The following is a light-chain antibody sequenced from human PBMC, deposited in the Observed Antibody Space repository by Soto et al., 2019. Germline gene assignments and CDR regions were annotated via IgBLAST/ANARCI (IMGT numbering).Light chain of an antibody. J-gene: IGKJ1*01. V-gene: IGKV1-27*01. CDR3: QNFDSAPQT. CDR2: EAS. Sequence: DIQMTQSPSSLSASVGDRVTITCRASQGIRHYLAWYQQKPGKVPKLLIYEASNLQSGVRSRFRGGGSGIEFTLTISSLQPEDVATYYCQNFDSAPQTFGQGTKVEIK. CDR1: QGIRHY.